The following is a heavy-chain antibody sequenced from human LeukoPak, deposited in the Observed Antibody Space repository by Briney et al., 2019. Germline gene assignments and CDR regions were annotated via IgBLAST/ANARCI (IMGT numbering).Heavy chain of an antibody. D-gene: IGHD3-22*01. Sequence: SETLSLTCTVSGGSISTYYWSWVRQPPGKGREWIGYINYSGRTNANSSLKSRVAISVDTSKNQFSLRLSTVTAADTAVYYCARDTYYYDNGDFIDAFDIWGRGTMVTVSS. J-gene: IGHJ3*02. V-gene: IGHV4-59*01. CDR2: INYSGRT. CDR1: GGSISTYY. CDR3: ARDTYYYDNGDFIDAFDI.